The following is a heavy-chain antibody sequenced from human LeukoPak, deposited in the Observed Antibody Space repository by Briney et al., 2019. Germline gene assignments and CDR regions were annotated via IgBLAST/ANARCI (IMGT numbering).Heavy chain of an antibody. V-gene: IGHV3-53*01. Sequence: GGSLRLSCAASGFTVSSNYMSWVRQAPGKGLEWVPVIYSGGSTYYADSVKGRFTISRDNSKNTLYLQMNSLRAEDTAVYYCARGLYYFDTSGYLYYWGQGTLVTVSS. CDR1: GFTVSSNY. CDR2: IYSGGST. CDR3: ARGLYYFDTSGYLYY. J-gene: IGHJ4*02. D-gene: IGHD3-22*01.